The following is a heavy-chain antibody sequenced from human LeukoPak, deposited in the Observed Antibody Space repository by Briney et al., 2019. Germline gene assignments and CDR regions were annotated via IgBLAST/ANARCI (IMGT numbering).Heavy chain of an antibody. J-gene: IGHJ4*02. CDR2: IFPSGGEI. CDR3: ATYRQVLLPFES. CDR1: GFTFSNYW. Sequence: GGSLRLSCAASGFTFSNYWMHWVRQAPGKGLEWVSSIFPSGGEIHYADSVRGRFTISRDNSKSTLSLQMNSLRAEDTAIYYCATYRQVLLPFESWGQGTLVTVSS. V-gene: IGHV3-23*01. D-gene: IGHD2/OR15-2a*01.